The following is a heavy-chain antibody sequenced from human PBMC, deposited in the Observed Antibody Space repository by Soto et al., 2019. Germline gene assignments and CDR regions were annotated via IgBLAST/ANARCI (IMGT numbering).Heavy chain of an antibody. CDR3: AGVPGSLTGYIWFDY. V-gene: IGHV4-59*01. J-gene: IGHJ4*02. Sequence: QVQLQESGPGLVKPSETLSLTCTVSGGSISSYYWSWIRQPPGKGLEWIGYIYYSGSTNYNPSLQSRVTISVDTSKSQCSLKLSSVTAADTAVYYCAGVPGSLTGYIWFDYWGQGTLVTVSS. CDR2: IYYSGST. CDR1: GGSISSYY. D-gene: IGHD3-9*01.